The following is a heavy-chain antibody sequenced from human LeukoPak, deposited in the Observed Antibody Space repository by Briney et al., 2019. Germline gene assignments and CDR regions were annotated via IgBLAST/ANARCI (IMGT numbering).Heavy chain of an antibody. CDR2: VSWNSGSI. D-gene: IGHD5-24*01. V-gene: IGHV3-9*01. CDR3: AKARDGYNSRLDY. J-gene: IGHJ4*02. CDR1: GFTFDDYA. Sequence: GRSLRLSCAASGFTFDDYAMHWVRQAPGKGLEWVSGVSWNSGSIGYADSVKGRFTISRDNAKNSLYLQMIGLRAEDTALYYCAKARDGYNSRLDYWGQGTLVTVSS.